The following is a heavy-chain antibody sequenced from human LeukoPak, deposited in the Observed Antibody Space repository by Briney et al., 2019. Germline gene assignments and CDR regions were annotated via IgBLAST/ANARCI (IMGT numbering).Heavy chain of an antibody. CDR2: ISGSGGST. CDR3: AKVQRPSPYYDMDV. V-gene: IGHV3-23*01. Sequence: PGGSLRLSCAASGFTFSSYAMSWVRQAPGKGLEWVSAISGSGGSTYYADSVKGRFTISRDNSKNTLYLQMNSLRAEDTAVYYCAKVQRPSPYYDMDVWGQGTTVTVSS. J-gene: IGHJ6*02. CDR1: GFTFSSYA.